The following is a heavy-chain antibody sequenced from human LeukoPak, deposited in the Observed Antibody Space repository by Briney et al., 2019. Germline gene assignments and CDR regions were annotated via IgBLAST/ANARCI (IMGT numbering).Heavy chain of an antibody. J-gene: IGHJ6*03. CDR2: IKYDGSEK. CDR3: ATIVGTSTSLIDYYYYMDV. CDR1: GITFSSYW. Sequence: GGSLRLSCEVSGITFSSYWMTWVRQAPGKGLEWVANIKYDGSEKYYVDSVKGRFTISRDNSKNSLFLQMNSLRADDTAVYYCATIVGTSTSLIDYYYYMDVWGKGTTVTVSS. D-gene: IGHD5-12*01. V-gene: IGHV3-7*01.